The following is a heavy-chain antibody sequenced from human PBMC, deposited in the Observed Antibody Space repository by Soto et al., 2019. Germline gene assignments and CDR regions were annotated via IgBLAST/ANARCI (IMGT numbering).Heavy chain of an antibody. V-gene: IGHV5-51*01. Sequence: GESLKISCKGSGYSFTSYWIGWVRQMPGKGLEWMGIIYPGDSDTRYSPSFQGQVTISVDKSISTAYLQWSSLKASDTAMYYCASAGYSWGSYYGMDVWGQGTTVTVSS. J-gene: IGHJ6*02. D-gene: IGHD5-18*01. CDR2: IYPGDSDT. CDR1: GYSFTSYW. CDR3: ASAGYSWGSYYGMDV.